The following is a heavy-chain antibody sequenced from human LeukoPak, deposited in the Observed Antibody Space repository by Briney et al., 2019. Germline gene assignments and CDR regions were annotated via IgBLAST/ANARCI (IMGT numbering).Heavy chain of an antibody. J-gene: IGHJ2*01. CDR2: IYYSGST. D-gene: IGHD4-23*01. Sequence: SETLSLTCTVSGGSISSYYWSWIRQPPGKGLEWIGSIYYSGSTYYNPSLKSRVTISVDTSKNQFSLKLSSVTAADSAVYYCARDLTFTTVVTFPWYFDLWGRGTLVTVS. V-gene: IGHV4-59*12. CDR1: GGSISSYY. CDR3: ARDLTFTTVVTFPWYFDL.